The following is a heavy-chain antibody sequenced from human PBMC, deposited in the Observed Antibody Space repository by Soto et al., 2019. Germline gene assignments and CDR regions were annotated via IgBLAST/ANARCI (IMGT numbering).Heavy chain of an antibody. CDR3: ARDRKYGSGSYYRGGIFDY. CDR1: GFTFSSYA. CDR2: ISYDGSNK. J-gene: IGHJ4*02. Sequence: QVQLVESGGGVVQPGRSLRLSCAASGFTFSSYAMHWVRQAPGKGLEWVAVISYDGSNKYYADSVKGRFTISRDNSKNTLYLQMNRLRAEDTAVYYCARDRKYGSGSYYRGGIFDYWGQGTLVTVSS. V-gene: IGHV3-30-3*01. D-gene: IGHD3-10*01.